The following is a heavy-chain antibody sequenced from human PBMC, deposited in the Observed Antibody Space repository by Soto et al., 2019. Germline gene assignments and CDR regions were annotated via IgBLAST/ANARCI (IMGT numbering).Heavy chain of an antibody. CDR2: INPNSGGT. CDR3: ARDYLPFTTSKYSSGWYGYYSYGMDV. J-gene: IGHJ6*02. V-gene: IGHV1-2*04. CDR1: GYTFTGYY. Sequence: QVQLVQSGAEVKKPGASVKVSCKASGYTFTGYYMHWVRQAPGQGLEWMGWINPNSGGTNYAQKFQGWVTMTRDTSISTASMALCRLRSDDTAVYYCARDYLPFTTSKYSSGWYGYYSYGMDVWGQGTTVTVSS. D-gene: IGHD6-19*01.